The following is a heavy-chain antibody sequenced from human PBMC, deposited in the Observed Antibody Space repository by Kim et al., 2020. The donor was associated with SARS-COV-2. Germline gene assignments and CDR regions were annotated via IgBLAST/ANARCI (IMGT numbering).Heavy chain of an antibody. CDR1: GGSFSGYY. J-gene: IGHJ4*02. D-gene: IGHD3-10*01. V-gene: IGHV4-34*01. CDR3: ARRLSNTSGWGSHYCDL. CDR2: INHSGRT. Sequence: SETLSLTCAVYGGSFSGYYWSWIRQPPGKGQEWIGEINHSGRTNYNPSLKSRVTISVDTSKNQFSLKLTSVTAADTAVYYCARRLSNTSGWGSHYCDLWGQGILVTVSS.